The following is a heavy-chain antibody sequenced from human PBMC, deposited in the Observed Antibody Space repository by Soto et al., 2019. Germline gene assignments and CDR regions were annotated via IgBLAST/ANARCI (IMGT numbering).Heavy chain of an antibody. CDR2: IYYSGST. Sequence: SETLSLTCTVSGGSISSYYWSWIRQPPGKGLEWIGYIYYSGSTNYNPSLKSRVTISVDTSKNQFSLKLSSVTAADTAVYYCATGSEDIVVVPAAMTPGSGSDYWGQGTLVTVSS. CDR3: ATGSEDIVVVPAAMTPGSGSDY. V-gene: IGHV4-59*01. CDR1: GGSISSYY. D-gene: IGHD2-2*01. J-gene: IGHJ4*02.